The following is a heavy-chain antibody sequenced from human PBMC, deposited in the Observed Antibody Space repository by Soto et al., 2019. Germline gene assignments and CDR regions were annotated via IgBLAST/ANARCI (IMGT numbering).Heavy chain of an antibody. CDR3: AKGGTDTTVGRYMDV. V-gene: IGHV3-23*01. J-gene: IGHJ6*03. CDR1: GVTFNNHA. D-gene: IGHD2-8*02. CDR2: ISCSGDGT. Sequence: GGSLRLSCVASGVTFNNHAMTWVRQAPGKGLEWVSGISCSGDGTDYTDPVKGRFTISRDNSKNTLYLQMDNLRVEDTAIYYCAKGGTDTTVGRYMDVWGKGTTVTVSS.